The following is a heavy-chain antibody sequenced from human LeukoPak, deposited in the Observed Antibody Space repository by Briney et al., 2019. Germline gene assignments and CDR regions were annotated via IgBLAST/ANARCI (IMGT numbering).Heavy chain of an antibody. CDR1: GGTFSSYA. CDR2: IIPIFGTA. CDR3: AREAVAGTGFDY. D-gene: IGHD6-19*01. J-gene: IGHJ4*02. V-gene: IGHV1-69*13. Sequence: ASVKVSCKASGGTFSSYAISWVRQAPGQGLEWMGGIIPIFGTANYAQKFQGRVTITADESTSTAYMELSSLRSEDTAVYYCAREAVAGTGFDYWGQGTLVTVSS.